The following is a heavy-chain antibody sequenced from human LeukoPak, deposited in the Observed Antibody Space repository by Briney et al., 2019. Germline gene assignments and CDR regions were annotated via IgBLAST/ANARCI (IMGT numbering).Heavy chain of an antibody. CDR1: GFTFSSYG. V-gene: IGHV3-33*06. J-gene: IGHJ4*02. CDR2: IWYDGSNK. D-gene: IGHD6-19*01. CDR3: AKDKRAVAGRGGDYYFDY. Sequence: GRSLILSCAASGFTFSSYGMHWVRQAPGKGLEWVAVIWYDGSNKYYADSVKGRFTISRDNSKNTLYLQMNSLRAEDTAVYYCAKDKRAVAGRGGDYYFDYWGQGTLVTVSS.